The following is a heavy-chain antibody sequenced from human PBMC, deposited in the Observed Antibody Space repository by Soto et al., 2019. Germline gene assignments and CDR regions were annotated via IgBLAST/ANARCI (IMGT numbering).Heavy chain of an antibody. Sequence: GGSLRLSCAASGFTFSSYAMHCVRQAPGEGLQWVASISYLGGLEKYSDSVKGRFTISRDTSKNTLYLQMDSLRADDTALFYCARGPYDKDAFDVWGQGTMVTVSS. CDR1: GFTFSSYA. CDR3: ARGPYDKDAFDV. CDR2: ISYLGGLE. J-gene: IGHJ3*01. D-gene: IGHD5-12*01. V-gene: IGHV3-33*05.